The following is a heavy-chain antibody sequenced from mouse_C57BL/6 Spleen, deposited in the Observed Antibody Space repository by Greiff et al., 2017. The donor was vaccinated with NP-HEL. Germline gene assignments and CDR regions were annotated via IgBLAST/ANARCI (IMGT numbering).Heavy chain of an antibody. V-gene: IGHV3-6*01. J-gene: IGHJ3*01. Sequence: EVQLQQSGPGLVKPSQSLSLTCSVTGYSITSGYYWNWIRQFPGNKLEWMGYISYDGSNNYNPSLKNRISITRDTSKNQFFLKLNSVTTEDTATYYCVHSPWFAYWGQGTLVTVSA. CDR1: GYSITSGYY. CDR2: ISYDGSN. CDR3: VHSPWFAY. D-gene: IGHD2-12*01.